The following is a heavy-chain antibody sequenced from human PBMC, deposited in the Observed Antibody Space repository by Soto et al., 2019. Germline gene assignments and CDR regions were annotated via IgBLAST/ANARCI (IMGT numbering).Heavy chain of an antibody. D-gene: IGHD3-9*01. V-gene: IGHV1-18*01. CDR1: GYTFTSYG. J-gene: IGHJ4*02. CDR2: VSTYNGDT. Sequence: ASVKVSCKASGYTFTSYGISWVRQAPGQGLAWMGWVSTYNGDTHYPQNFQGRVIMTTDTSTNTAYMGLKSLRSDDTAIYFCARDQPVDDIFTESDFWGQGTLVT. CDR3: ARDQPVDDIFTESDF.